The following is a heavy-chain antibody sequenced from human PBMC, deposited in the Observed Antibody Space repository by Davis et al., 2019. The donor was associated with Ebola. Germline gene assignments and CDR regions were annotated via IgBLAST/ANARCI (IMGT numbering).Heavy chain of an antibody. V-gene: IGHV1-2*02. D-gene: IGHD2-2*01. CDR3: AREQITVAMSGSNYHDYYGMDV. CDR1: GYTFTDYA. Sequence: ASVKVSCKASGYTFTDYAIHWVRQAPGQGLEWMGWVSPTTGGTNYAPKFQGRVTMTTDTSITTAYMALSSLGSDDTAVYYCAREQITVAMSGSNYHDYYGMDVWGQGTTVTVSS. CDR2: VSPTTGGT. J-gene: IGHJ6*02.